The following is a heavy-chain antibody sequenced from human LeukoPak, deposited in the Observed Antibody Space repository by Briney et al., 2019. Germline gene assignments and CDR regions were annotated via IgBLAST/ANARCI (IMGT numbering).Heavy chain of an antibody. V-gene: IGHV3-23*01. CDR1: GFTFSSDD. CDR2: IRGSGGST. Sequence: AGGSLRPSCAASGFTFSSDDMNWVRQAPGKGLEWVSAIRGSGGSTYYADSVKDRFTISRDNTKNTLYLQMNSLRAEDTAVYYCGRDPNGDYIGAFDMWGQGTVVTVSS. CDR3: GRDPNGDYIGAFDM. D-gene: IGHD4-17*01. J-gene: IGHJ3*02.